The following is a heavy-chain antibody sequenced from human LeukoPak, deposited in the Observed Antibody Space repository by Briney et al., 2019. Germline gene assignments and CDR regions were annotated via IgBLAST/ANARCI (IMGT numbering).Heavy chain of an antibody. J-gene: IGHJ4*02. CDR3: AKDFSRIAAADPFDY. CDR1: GFTFSSYA. V-gene: IGHV3-23*01. CDR2: ISGSGGST. Sequence: GGSLRLSCAASGFTFSSYAMSWVRQPPGKGPEWVSAISGSGGSTYCADSVKGRFTISRDNSKNTLYLQMNSVRAEDTAVYYCAKDFSRIAAADPFDYWGQGTLVTVSS. D-gene: IGHD6-13*01.